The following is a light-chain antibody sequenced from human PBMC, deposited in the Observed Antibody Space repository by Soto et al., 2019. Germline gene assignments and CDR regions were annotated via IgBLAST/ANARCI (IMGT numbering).Light chain of an antibody. Sequence: QTVVTQEPSFSVSPGGTVTLTCGLSSGSVSTSYYPSWYQQTPGQAPRTLIYNTDTRSSGVPDRFSGSILGNKAALTITGAQADDECDYYCVLYMNSGTSSGISVFGGGTKLTVL. V-gene: IGLV8-61*01. CDR1: SGSVSTSYY. CDR3: VLYMNSGTSSGISV. CDR2: NTD. J-gene: IGLJ2*01.